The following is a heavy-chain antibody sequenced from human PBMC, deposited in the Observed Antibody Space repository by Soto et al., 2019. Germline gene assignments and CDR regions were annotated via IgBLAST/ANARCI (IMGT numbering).Heavy chain of an antibody. V-gene: IGHV3-48*02. CDR2: ISTSSHTV. Sequence: PGGSLRLSCAASGFTFSTFSMNWVRQAPGKGPEWLSYISTSSHTVYYADSVKGRFTISRDNARNSLYLQMNSLRDEDTAVYYCARVYDSENSGFNYWGLGTLVTVSS. CDR1: GFTFSTFS. CDR3: ARVYDSENSGFNY. J-gene: IGHJ4*02. D-gene: IGHD3-22*01.